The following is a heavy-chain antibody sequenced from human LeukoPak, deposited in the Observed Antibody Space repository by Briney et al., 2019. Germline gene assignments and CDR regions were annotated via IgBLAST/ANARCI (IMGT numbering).Heavy chain of an antibody. CDR3: ARHPLLEWLLRQPAYFDY. D-gene: IGHD3-3*01. CDR1: GGSISNSSYY. J-gene: IGHJ4*02. Sequence: SETLSLTCTVSGGSISNSSYYWGWIRQPPGKGLEWIGSIYYSGSTYYNPSLESRVTISVDTSKNQFSLKLSSVTAADTAVYYCARHPLLEWLLRQPAYFDYWGQGTLVTVSS. V-gene: IGHV4-39*01. CDR2: IYYSGST.